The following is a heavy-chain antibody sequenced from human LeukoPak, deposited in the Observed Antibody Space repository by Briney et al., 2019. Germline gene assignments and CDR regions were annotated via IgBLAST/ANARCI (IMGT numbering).Heavy chain of an antibody. CDR2: IYYRGST. J-gene: IGHJ4*02. D-gene: IGHD2-21*02. CDR1: GGSISSFY. Sequence: SETLSLTCTVSGGSISSFYWGWIREPPGKGLEWIGYIYYRGSTNYNPSLKSRVTISVDTSKNQFSLKLSSVTAADTAVYYCARDVVVTAISVYYFDYWGQGTLVTVSS. CDR3: ARDVVVTAISVYYFDY. V-gene: IGHV4-59*12.